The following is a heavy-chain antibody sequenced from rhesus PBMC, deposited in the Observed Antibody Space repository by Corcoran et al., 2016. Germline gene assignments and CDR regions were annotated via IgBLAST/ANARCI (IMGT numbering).Heavy chain of an antibody. J-gene: IGHJ4*01. CDR2: IDGNYGNT. D-gene: IGHD3-3*01. CDR3: ARVPLYCLDWV. Sequence: QVQLQESGPGLVKPSETLSLTCAVSGASISSSWWTWIRQSPGKGREWIGEIDGNYGNTNYTASLKSRVTISSDASKSNFSLMLNSVTAADTAVYYCARVPLYCLDWVWGQGVLVTVSS. CDR1: GASISSSW. V-gene: IGHV4-80*01.